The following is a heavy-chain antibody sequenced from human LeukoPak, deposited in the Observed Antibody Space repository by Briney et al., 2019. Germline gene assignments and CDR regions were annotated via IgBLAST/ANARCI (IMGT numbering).Heavy chain of an antibody. CDR2: INHSGST. D-gene: IGHD2-15*01. CDR1: GGSFSGYY. V-gene: IGHV4-34*01. J-gene: IGHJ4*02. Sequence: SETLSLTCAAYGGSFSGYYWSWIRQPPGKGLEWIGEINHSGSTNYNPSLKSRVTISVDTSKNQFSLKLSSVTAADTAVYYCARGGRYCSGGSCYFIDYWGQGTLVTVSS. CDR3: ARGGRYCSGGSCYFIDY.